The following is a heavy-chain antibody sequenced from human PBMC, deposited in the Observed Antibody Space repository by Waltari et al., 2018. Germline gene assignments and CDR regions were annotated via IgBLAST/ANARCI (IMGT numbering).Heavy chain of an antibody. J-gene: IGHJ2*01. D-gene: IGHD5-12*01. CDR1: GGSFSGYY. Sequence: QVQLQQWGAGLLKPSETLSLTCAVYGGSFSGYYWSWIRQPPGKGLEWIGEINHSGSTNYNPSLKSRVTISVDTSKNQFSLKLSSVTAADTAVYYCARRNKWLALYSLLYWYFDLWGRGTLVTVSS. V-gene: IGHV4-34*01. CDR2: INHSGST. CDR3: ARRNKWLALYSLLYWYFDL.